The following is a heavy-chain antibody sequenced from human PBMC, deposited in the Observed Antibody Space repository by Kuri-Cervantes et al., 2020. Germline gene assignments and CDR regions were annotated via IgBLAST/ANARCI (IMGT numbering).Heavy chain of an antibody. V-gene: IGHV1-2*02. D-gene: IGHD2-15*01. Sequence: ASVKVSCKASGYTFTNYDINWVRQAPGQGLEWMGWINPNSGGTNYAQKFQGRVTMTRDTSISTAYMELSRLRSDDTAVYYCASAHLIISLLKNWGQGTLVTVSS. CDR2: INPNSGGT. J-gene: IGHJ4*02. CDR3: ASAHLIISLLKN. CDR1: GYTFTNYD.